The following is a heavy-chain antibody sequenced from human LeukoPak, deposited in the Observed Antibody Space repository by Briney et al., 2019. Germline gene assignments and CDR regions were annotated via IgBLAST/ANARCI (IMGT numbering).Heavy chain of an antibody. D-gene: IGHD3-10*01. CDR3: AKPYYGSGLTYFDY. Sequence: SGGSLRLSCAASGFTFSSYWMSWVRQAPGKGLEWVANIKQDGSEKYYVDSVKGRFTISRDNAKNSLYLQMNSLRAEDTAVYYCAKPYYGSGLTYFDYWGQGTLVTVSS. J-gene: IGHJ4*02. CDR1: GFTFSSYW. CDR2: IKQDGSEK. V-gene: IGHV3-7*03.